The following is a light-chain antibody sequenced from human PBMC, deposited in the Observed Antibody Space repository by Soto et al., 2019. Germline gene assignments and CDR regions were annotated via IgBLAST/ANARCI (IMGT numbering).Light chain of an antibody. V-gene: IGLV2-14*03. CDR1: SSDIGAYNY. J-gene: IGLJ1*01. Sequence: QSALTQPASVSASPGQSITISCTGTSSDIGAYNYISWYQQHPGKAPKLMIYDVTNRPSGISNRFSGSRSGNTASLSISGLQAEDEADYYCSSFSSAIALVFGTGTKLTVL. CDR2: DVT. CDR3: SSFSSAIALV.